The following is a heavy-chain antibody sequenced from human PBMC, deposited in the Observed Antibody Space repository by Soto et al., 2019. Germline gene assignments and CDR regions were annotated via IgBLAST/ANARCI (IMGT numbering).Heavy chain of an antibody. CDR3: AKDGGREGYFGNWFDP. Sequence: QVQLVQSGAEVKKPGSSVKVSCKASGGTFSNYAITWVRQAPGQGLEWLGRIIPIFGTRDYAQKFQGRVTISPAESTTTASMDLSSLRSDDTAVYYCAKDGGREGYFGNWFDPWGQGTLVTVSS. V-gene: IGHV1-69*15. CDR2: IIPIFGTR. CDR1: GGTFSNYA. D-gene: IGHD2-15*01. J-gene: IGHJ5*02.